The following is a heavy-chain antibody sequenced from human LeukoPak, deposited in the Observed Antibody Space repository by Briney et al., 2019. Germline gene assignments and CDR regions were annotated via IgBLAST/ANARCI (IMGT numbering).Heavy chain of an antibody. D-gene: IGHD3-3*01. CDR2: ISSSSSYI. V-gene: IGHV3-21*01. CDR1: GFTFSSYS. CDR3: ARDLDDFWSGAYYFDY. Sequence: GGSLRLSCAASGFTFSSYSMNWVRQAPGKGLEWVSSISSSSSYIYYADSVKGRFTISRDNAKNSLYLQMNSLRAEDTAVYYCARDLDDFWSGAYYFDYWGQGTLVTVSS. J-gene: IGHJ4*02.